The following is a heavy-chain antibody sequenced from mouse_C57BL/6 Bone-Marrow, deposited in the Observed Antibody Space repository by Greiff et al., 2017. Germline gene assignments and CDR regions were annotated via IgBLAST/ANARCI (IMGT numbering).Heavy chain of an antibody. V-gene: IGHV1-69*01. CDR2: IDPSDSYT. J-gene: IGHJ2*01. D-gene: IGHD2-5*01. CDR3: ALYYSNLDY. CDR1: GYTFTSYW. Sequence: QVQLQQLGAELVMPGASVKLSCKASGYTFTSYWMHWVKQRPGQGLEWIGEIDPSDSYTNYNQKFKGKSTLTVDKSSSTAYMQLSSLTSEDSAVYYCALYYSNLDYWGQGTTLTVSS.